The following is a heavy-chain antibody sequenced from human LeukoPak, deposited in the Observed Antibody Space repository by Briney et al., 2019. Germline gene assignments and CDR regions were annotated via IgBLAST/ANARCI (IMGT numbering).Heavy chain of an antibody. CDR2: ISSSGSML. D-gene: IGHD2-2*01. CDR3: ARPALYCSSTVCPPYMDV. Sequence: GGSLRLSCAASGFTFSDYYMSWVRQAPGKGLEWVSYISSSGSMLHYADSVKGRFTISRDNAKNSLYLQMSSLRVEDTAVYYCARPALYCSSTVCPPYMDVWGKGTTVTVSS. J-gene: IGHJ6*03. CDR1: GFTFSDYY. V-gene: IGHV3-11*04.